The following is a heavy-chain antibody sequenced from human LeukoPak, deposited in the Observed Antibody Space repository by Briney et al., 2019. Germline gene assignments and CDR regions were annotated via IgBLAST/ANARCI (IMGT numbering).Heavy chain of an antibody. Sequence: SETLSLTCTVTSGSIRSSTVYWGWIRQPPGKGPEWIASIHYDGTTLYNPSLRSRLAISVDMSKNQFSLKLSSVTAADTAVYYCARDRYCSSTSCPRWFDPWGQGTLVTVSS. CDR3: ARDRYCSSTSCPRWFDP. J-gene: IGHJ5*02. CDR2: IHYDGTT. CDR1: SGSIRSSTVY. V-gene: IGHV4-39*07. D-gene: IGHD2-2*01.